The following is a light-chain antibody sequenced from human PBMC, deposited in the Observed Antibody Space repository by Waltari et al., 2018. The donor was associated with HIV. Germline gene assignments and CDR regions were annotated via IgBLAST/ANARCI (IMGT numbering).Light chain of an antibody. CDR2: ANN. J-gene: IGLJ1*01. CDR3: VTWDNSLSAYV. CDR1: SSNIGNNY. V-gene: IGLV1-51*01. Sequence: QSVLTQPPSLSAAPGQRVTISCSGSSSNIGNNYVSWYQQLPGTAPKLVIYANNKRPSGIPDRFSGSKSGTSATLGITGLQTVDEADYYCVTWDNSLSAYVFGTGTKVTVL.